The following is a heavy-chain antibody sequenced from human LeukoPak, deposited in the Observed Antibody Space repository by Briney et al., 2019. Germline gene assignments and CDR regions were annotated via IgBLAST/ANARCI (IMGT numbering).Heavy chain of an antibody. CDR2: ISSSSSYI. Sequence: PGGSLRLSCAASGFTFSSYSMNWVRQAPGKGLEWVSSISSSSSYIYYADSVKGRFTISRDNAKNSLYLQMNSLRAEDTAVYYCARDRREFGYYYDSSGYSEPPDPWGQGTLVTVSS. CDR1: GFTFSSYS. D-gene: IGHD3-22*01. J-gene: IGHJ5*02. V-gene: IGHV3-21*01. CDR3: ARDRREFGYYYDSSGYSEPPDP.